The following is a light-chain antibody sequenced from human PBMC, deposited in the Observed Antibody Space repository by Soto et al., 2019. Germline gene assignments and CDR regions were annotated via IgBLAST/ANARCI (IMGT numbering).Light chain of an antibody. V-gene: IGLV2-14*01. CDR1: SSDVGGYNY. J-gene: IGLJ1*01. Sequence: QSALTQPASVSGSPGRSITISCTGASSDVGGYNYVSWYQQHPGKAPKLMIYDVTNRPSGVSNRFSGSKSGNTASLTISGLQAEDEADYYCSSYTSSSTYVFGPGTKVTVL. CDR2: DVT. CDR3: SSYTSSSTYV.